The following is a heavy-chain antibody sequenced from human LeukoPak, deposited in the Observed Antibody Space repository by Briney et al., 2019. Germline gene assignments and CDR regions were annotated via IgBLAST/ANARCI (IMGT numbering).Heavy chain of an antibody. CDR1: GGSISSSNW. CDR3: ARDSSSGWYASLIGFDP. D-gene: IGHD6-19*01. CDR2: IYHSGST. Sequence: PSGTLSLTCAVSGGSISSSNWWSWVRQPPGKGLEWIGEIYHSGSTNYNPSLKSRVTISVDKSKNQFSLKLSSVTAADTAVYYCARDSSSGWYASLIGFDPWGQGTLVTVSS. V-gene: IGHV4-4*02. J-gene: IGHJ5*02.